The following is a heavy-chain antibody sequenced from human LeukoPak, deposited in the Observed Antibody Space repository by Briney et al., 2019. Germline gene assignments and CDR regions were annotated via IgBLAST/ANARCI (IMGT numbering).Heavy chain of an antibody. CDR1: GFTFSNFA. CDR2: ITGSGGST. Sequence: PGGSLRLSCAASGFTFSNFAMSWVRQAPGKGLEWVSAITGSGGSTYFADSVKGRFTISRDNSKNTLYLQMNSLRAEDTAVYYCAELGITMIGGVWGKGTTVTISS. V-gene: IGHV3-23*01. D-gene: IGHD3-10*02. CDR3: AELGITMIGGV. J-gene: IGHJ6*04.